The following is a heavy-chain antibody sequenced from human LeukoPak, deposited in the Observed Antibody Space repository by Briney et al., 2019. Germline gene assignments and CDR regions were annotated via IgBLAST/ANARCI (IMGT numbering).Heavy chain of an antibody. CDR2: ISGSGGST. J-gene: IGHJ6*02. Sequence: GGSLRLSCAASVFTFSSYAMSWVRQAPGKGLEWVSAISGSGGSTYYADSVTGRFTISRDNSKNTLYLQMNSLRAEDTAVYYCATSYGSGSYYVRYNYYYYYGMDVWGQGTTVTVSS. CDR1: VFTFSSYA. D-gene: IGHD3-10*01. V-gene: IGHV3-23*01. CDR3: ATSYGSGSYYVRYNYYYYYGMDV.